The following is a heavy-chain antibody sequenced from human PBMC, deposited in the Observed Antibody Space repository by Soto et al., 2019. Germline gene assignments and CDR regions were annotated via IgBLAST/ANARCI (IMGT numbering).Heavy chain of an antibody. CDR2: ISSGGTTT. D-gene: IGHD6-19*01. CDR3: AREGGSIGGWFGRKFDS. J-gene: IGHJ4*02. V-gene: IGHV3-23*01. CDR1: GFSVSTHA. Sequence: WGSLNLACTASGFSVSTHAMSWVRQAPGKGLEWVSSISSGGTTTFYAASVEGRFTISRDKSKNTLYLQMNSLRADDTAVYYCAREGGSIGGWFGRKFDSWGQGTQVTVSS.